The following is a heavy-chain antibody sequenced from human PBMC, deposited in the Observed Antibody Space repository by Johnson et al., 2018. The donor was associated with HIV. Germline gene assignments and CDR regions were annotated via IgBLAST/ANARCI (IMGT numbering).Heavy chain of an antibody. CDR2: ISYDGSNK. CDR3: ARVGGCGGDCYSGYDAFDI. J-gene: IGHJ3*02. D-gene: IGHD2-21*01. CDR1: GFTFSSYA. Sequence: VQLVESGGGVVQPGRSLRLSCAASGFTFSSYAMHWVRQAPGKGLEWVAVISYDGSNKYFADSVKGRFTISRDNSKNTVYLQMNSLRPYDTAVYYCARVGGCGGDCYSGYDAFDIWGQGTMVTVSS. V-gene: IGHV3-30*04.